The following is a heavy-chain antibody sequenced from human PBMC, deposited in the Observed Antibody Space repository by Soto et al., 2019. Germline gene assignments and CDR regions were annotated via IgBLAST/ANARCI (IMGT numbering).Heavy chain of an antibody. Sequence: GGSLRLSCSASRFTFSNYAMFWVRQAPGKGLEFVSALSSNGRSTYYADSVQDRFTISRDNSQNTLYLQMSSLRAEDTAVYYCVKGGYSYGYSPFGIWGQGTMVTVSS. CDR1: RFTFSNYA. D-gene: IGHD5-18*01. V-gene: IGHV3-64D*06. CDR3: VKGGYSYGYSPFGI. CDR2: LSSNGRST. J-gene: IGHJ3*02.